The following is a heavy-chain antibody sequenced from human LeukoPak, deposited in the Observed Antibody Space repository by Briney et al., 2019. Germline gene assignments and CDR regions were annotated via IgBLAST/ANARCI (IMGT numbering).Heavy chain of an antibody. J-gene: IGHJ4*02. CDR2: ISYDGSNK. CDR1: GFTFSSYG. CDR3: AKVGMVAATEDY. D-gene: IGHD2-15*01. V-gene: IGHV3-30*18. Sequence: GGSLRLSCAASGFTFSSYGMHWVRQAPGKGLEWVAVISYDGSNKYYADSVKGRFTISRDNSKNTLYLQTNSLRAEDTAVYYCAKVGMVAATEDYWGQGTLVTVSS.